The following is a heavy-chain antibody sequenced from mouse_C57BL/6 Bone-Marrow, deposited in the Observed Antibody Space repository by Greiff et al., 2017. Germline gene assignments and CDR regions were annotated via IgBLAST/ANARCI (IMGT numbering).Heavy chain of an antibody. Sequence: EVQLQQSGAELVRPGASVKLSCTASGFNIKDDYMHWVKQRPEQGLEWIGWIDPENGDTEYASKFQGKATITADTSSNTAYLQLSSLTSEDTAVYYCTPLYYYGSSYDDWGQGTTLTVSS. CDR3: TPLYYYGSSYDD. CDR2: IDPENGDT. J-gene: IGHJ2*01. CDR1: GFNIKDDY. D-gene: IGHD1-1*01. V-gene: IGHV14-4*01.